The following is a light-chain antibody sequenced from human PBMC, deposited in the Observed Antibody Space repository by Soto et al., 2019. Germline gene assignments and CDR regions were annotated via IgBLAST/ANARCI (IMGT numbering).Light chain of an antibody. J-gene: IGLJ1*01. Sequence: QSVVTQPASVSGSPGQSITISCTATSSDVGGYNYVSWYQQHPGQAPKLMIYDVSNRPSGVSNRFSGSKSGNTASLTISGIQAEDEADYYCSSYPSSSTRVFGTGTKLTVL. V-gene: IGLV2-14*01. CDR2: DVS. CDR1: SSDVGGYNY. CDR3: SSYPSSSTRV.